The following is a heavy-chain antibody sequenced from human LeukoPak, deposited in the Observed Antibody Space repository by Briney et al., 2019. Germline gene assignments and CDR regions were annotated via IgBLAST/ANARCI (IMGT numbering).Heavy chain of an antibody. CDR1: GFTFDDYA. CDR3: AKCRSWYLVDY. Sequence: GRSLRLSCAASGFTFDDYAMHWVRQAPGKGLEWVSAISGSGGSTYYADSVKGRFTISRDNSKNTLYLQMNSLRAEDTAVYYCAKCRSWYLVDYWGQGTLVTVSS. V-gene: IGHV3-23*01. J-gene: IGHJ4*02. CDR2: ISGSGGST. D-gene: IGHD6-13*01.